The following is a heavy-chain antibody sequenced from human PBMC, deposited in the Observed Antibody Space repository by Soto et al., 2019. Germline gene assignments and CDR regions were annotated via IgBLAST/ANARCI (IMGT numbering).Heavy chain of an antibody. CDR1: GRCISNSY. D-gene: IGHD2-15*01. Sequence: QVQLQESGPGLVKPSETLSLTCTVAGRCISNSYCSWVRQPPGKGLEWIGHIYDSRRTNYNPALKSRVTISGDTSKNQFTLRLTSVSAADPAVYYCAAAPRYWGQGTLVTVSS. CDR2: IYDSRRT. J-gene: IGHJ4*02. CDR3: AAAPRY. V-gene: IGHV4-59*01.